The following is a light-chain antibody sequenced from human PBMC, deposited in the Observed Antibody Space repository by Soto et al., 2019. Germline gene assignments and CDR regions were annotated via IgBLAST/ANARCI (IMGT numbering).Light chain of an antibody. J-gene: IGKJ3*01. Sequence: DIQLTQSPSFLSASVGDRVTITCRASQGISSYLAWYQQKPGKAPKLLIYAASTLQSGVPSRFSGSGSVTEFTLTISSLQPEDFATYYCQQLNSYPHITFGPGTKVDIK. CDR1: QGISSY. V-gene: IGKV1-9*01. CDR2: AAS. CDR3: QQLNSYPHIT.